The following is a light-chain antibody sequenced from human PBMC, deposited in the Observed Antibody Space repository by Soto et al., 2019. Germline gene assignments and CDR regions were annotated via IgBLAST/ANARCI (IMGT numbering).Light chain of an antibody. J-gene: IGKJ2*01. V-gene: IGKV3-20*01. CDR1: QSANSN. CDR3: QQYGTSRMYT. CDR2: GGS. Sequence: EIMMTQSPVTLSVSPGERATLSCRASQSANSNLAWYQQKPGQAPRLLIYGGSSRATGIPDRFSGSGSGTDFTLTISRLEPEDFAVYYCQQYGTSRMYTFGQGTKVDIK.